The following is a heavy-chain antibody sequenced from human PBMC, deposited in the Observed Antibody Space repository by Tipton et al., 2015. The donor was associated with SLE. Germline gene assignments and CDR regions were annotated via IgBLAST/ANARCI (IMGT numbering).Heavy chain of an antibody. CDR2: ISGDGKNI. V-gene: IGHV3-74*01. CDR3: ARDVSGNLAD. Sequence: SLRLSCAASGFSITSYWMHWARQDPGKGPVWVSRISGDGKNIDYVDSVRGRFTISRDNAKNTIYLQMNSLRAEDTAVYYCARDVSGNLADWGQGTLVTVSS. J-gene: IGHJ4*02. CDR1: GFSITSYW. D-gene: IGHD4-23*01.